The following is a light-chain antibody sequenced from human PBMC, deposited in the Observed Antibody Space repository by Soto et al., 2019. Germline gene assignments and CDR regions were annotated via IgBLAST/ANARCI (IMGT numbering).Light chain of an antibody. V-gene: IGKV3-15*01. Sequence: EIVMTQSPGTLSVSPGERATLSCRASQGVGTNLAWYQQRPGQAPRLLIYAASTRATGIPARFIGRGSGTEFPLPTTVLQSENFALFFWQQYNNCPLYSFGQGTKREIK. CDR3: QQYNNCPLYS. CDR2: AAS. J-gene: IGKJ2*01. CDR1: QGVGTN.